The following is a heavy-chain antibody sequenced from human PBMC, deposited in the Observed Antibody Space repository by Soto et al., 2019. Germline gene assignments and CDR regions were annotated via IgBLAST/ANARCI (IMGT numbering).Heavy chain of an antibody. V-gene: IGHV5-51*01. CDR2: IYPGDSDT. D-gene: IGHD6-13*01. CDR1: DYSFNTYW. J-gene: IGHJ6*02. Sequence: GESLKISCKGSDYSFNTYWIAWVRQMPGKGLEWMGIIYPGDSDTRYSPSFQGQVTISADKSISTAHLQWSSLKASDTAMYYCARHGRGGAAAVNFYYYYGMDVWGQGTTVTVSS. CDR3: ARHGRGGAAAVNFYYYYGMDV.